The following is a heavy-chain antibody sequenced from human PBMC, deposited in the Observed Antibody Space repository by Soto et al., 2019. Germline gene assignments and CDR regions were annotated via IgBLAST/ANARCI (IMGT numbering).Heavy chain of an antibody. CDR3: AKEAPRGKLLQPPPRSFGS. CDR1: GFTFTNYA. V-gene: IGHV3-23*01. CDR2: IGSSGDT. D-gene: IGHD2-21*02. J-gene: IGHJ4*02. Sequence: PGGSLRLSCVASGFTFTNYAMRWVRQAPGKGLEWVSSIGSSGDTHYADSVQGRFIISRDISKNTLYLQMDSLRTEDTAIYYCAKEAPRGKLLQPPPRSFGSWGQGTLVTVSS.